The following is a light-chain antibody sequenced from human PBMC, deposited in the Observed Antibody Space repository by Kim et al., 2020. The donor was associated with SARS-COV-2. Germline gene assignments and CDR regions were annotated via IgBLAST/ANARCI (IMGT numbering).Light chain of an antibody. CDR3: QQYGSTPLT. CDR2: DAS. Sequence: EIVLTQSPGTLYLSPGERATLSCRASQSVSSSNLAWYQQKPGQPPRLLMYDASSRATGIPDRFSGSGSGTDFTLTISRLEPEDFAVYYCQQYGSTPLTFGGGTKLEI. CDR1: QSVSSSN. V-gene: IGKV3-20*01. J-gene: IGKJ4*01.